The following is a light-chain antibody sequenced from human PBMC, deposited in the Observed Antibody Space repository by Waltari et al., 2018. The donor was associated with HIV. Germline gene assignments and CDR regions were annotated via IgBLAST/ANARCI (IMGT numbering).Light chain of an antibody. V-gene: IGKV3-15*01. CDR1: QSVSSN. CDR2: GAS. CDR3: QQYNNWPPDYT. Sequence: EIVMTQSQATLSVSPGERATLSCRASQSVSSNLAWYQQKPGQAPRLLIYGASTRATGIPARFSGSGSGTEFTLTISSLQSEDFAVYYCQQYNNWPPDYTFGQGTKLEIK. J-gene: IGKJ2*01.